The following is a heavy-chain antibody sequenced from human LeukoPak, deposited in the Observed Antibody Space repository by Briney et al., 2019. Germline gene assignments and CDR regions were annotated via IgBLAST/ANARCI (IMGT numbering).Heavy chain of an antibody. J-gene: IGHJ4*02. V-gene: IGHV3-30*02. CDR2: IRYDGSNK. CDR3: AKDAPEYCSSTSCYIWTDY. Sequence: QAGGSLRPSCAASGFTFSSYGMHWVRQAPGKGLEWVAFIRYDGSNKYYADSVKGRFTISRDNSKNTLYLQMNSLRAEDTAVYYCAKDAPEYCSSTSCYIWTDYWGQGTLVTVSS. CDR1: GFTFSSYG. D-gene: IGHD2-2*02.